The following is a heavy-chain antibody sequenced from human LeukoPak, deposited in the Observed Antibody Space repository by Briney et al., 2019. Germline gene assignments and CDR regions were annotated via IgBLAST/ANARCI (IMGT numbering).Heavy chain of an antibody. V-gene: IGHV1-3*01. Sequence: ASVKVSCKASGYTFTSYAMHWVRQAPGQRLEWMGWINAGNGNTKYSQKFQGRVTITGDTSASTDYMELSSLRSEDTALYYCARVVYGLRSFDWHKFAPWGQGTLVTVSS. CDR2: INAGNGNT. CDR1: GYTFTSYA. J-gene: IGHJ5*02. D-gene: IGHD3-9*01. CDR3: ARVVYGLRSFDWHKFAP.